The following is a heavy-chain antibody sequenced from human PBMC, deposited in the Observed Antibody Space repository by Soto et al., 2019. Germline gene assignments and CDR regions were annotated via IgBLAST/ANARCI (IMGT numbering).Heavy chain of an antibody. Sequence: QVQLVESGGGLVKPGGSLRLSYTASGFLFTDYYMSWIRQPPGKGLEWLAYIDGSSDYTNSADSMKGRFTISRDNAKNSVFLQMNNLRADDTAVYYCARDLRFSSTNYFDFWGRGTLVTVSS. CDR1: GFLFTDYY. V-gene: IGHV3-11*06. CDR3: ARDLRFSSTNYFDF. J-gene: IGHJ4*02. CDR2: IDGSSDYT. D-gene: IGHD2-8*01.